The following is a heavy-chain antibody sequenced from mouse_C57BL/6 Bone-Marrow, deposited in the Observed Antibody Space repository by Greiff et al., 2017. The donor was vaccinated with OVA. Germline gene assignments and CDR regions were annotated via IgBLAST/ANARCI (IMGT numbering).Heavy chain of an antibody. CDR1: GFTFTDYY. CDR3: ASHNYFIYFDY. V-gene: IGHV7-3*01. CDR2: IRNKANGYTT. J-gene: IGHJ2*01. D-gene: IGHD1-1*01. Sequence: VQLVESGGGLVQPGGSLSLSCAASGFTFTDYYMSWVRQPPGKALEWLGFIRNKANGYTTEYSASVKGRFTISRDNSQSILYLQMNALRAEDSATYYCASHNYFIYFDYWGQGTTLTVSS.